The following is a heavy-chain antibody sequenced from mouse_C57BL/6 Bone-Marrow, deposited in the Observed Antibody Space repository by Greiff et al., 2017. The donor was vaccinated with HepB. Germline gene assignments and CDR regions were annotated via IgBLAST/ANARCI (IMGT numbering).Heavy chain of an antibody. CDR1: GYTFTDYY. J-gene: IGHJ3*01. V-gene: IGHV1-26*01. CDR2: INPNNGGT. Sequence: EVQLQQSGPELVKPGASVKISCKASGYTFTDYYMNWVKQSHGKSLEWIGDINPNNGGTSYNQKFKGKATLTVDKSSSTAYMELRSLTSEDSAVYYCARGVWDGRVYWGQGTLVTVSA. D-gene: IGHD4-1*01. CDR3: ARGVWDGRVY.